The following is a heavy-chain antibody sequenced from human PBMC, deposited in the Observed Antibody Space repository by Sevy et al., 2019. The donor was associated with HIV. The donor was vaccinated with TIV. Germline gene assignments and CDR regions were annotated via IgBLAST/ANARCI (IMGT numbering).Heavy chain of an antibody. V-gene: IGHV3-30*02. Sequence: GGSLRLSCAASGFTFTNYGIHWVRKAPGKGLEWVAFIRYDGSNEYYVDSVKGRFTISRDNSKSTLYLQMNSLSAEDTAVYYCAKDRKVLLVVYAIPFDALDIWGQGTMVTVSS. D-gene: IGHD2-8*02. CDR2: IRYDGSNE. CDR3: AKDRKVLLVVYAIPFDALDI. CDR1: GFTFTNYG. J-gene: IGHJ3*02.